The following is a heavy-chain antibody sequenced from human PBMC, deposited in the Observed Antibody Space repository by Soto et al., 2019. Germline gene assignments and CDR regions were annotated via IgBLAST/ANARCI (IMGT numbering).Heavy chain of an antibody. D-gene: IGHD3-9*01. J-gene: IGHJ1*01. CDR2: INHSGST. CDR1: GGSFSGYY. V-gene: IGHV4-34*01. Sequence: LSLTCAVYGGSFSGYYWSWIRQPPGKGLEWIGEINHSGSTNYNPSLKSRVTISVDTSKNQFSLKLSSVTAADTAVYYCARVPDPDYDILTGYYPCWGQG. CDR3: ARVPDPDYDILTGYYPC.